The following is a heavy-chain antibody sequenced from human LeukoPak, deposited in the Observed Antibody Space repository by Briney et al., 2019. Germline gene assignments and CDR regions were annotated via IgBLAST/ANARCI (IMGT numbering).Heavy chain of an antibody. Sequence: GGSLRLSCAASGFTFSSYTMNWVRQAPGKGLEWVSSISSSSTYIYYADSVKGRFTISRDNAKSSLNLQMNSLRAEDTAVYYCARGVNTVTFNWFDPWGQGTLVTVSS. D-gene: IGHD4-17*01. CDR2: ISSSSTYI. V-gene: IGHV3-21*01. CDR3: ARGVNTVTFNWFDP. CDR1: GFTFSSYT. J-gene: IGHJ5*02.